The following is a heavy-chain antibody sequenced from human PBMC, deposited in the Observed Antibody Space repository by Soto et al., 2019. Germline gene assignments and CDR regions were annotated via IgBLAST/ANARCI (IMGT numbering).Heavy chain of an antibody. V-gene: IGHV1-69*02. J-gene: IGHJ3*02. CDR2: IIPILGIA. Sequence: SVKVSCKASGGTFSSYTISWVRQAPGQGLEWMGRIIPILGIANYAQKFQGRVTITADKSTSTAYMELSSLRSEDTAVYYCARVVSREYYDFWSGYYFAFDIWGKGTMVTVS. CDR3: ARVVSREYYDFWSGYYFAFDI. CDR1: GGTFSSYT. D-gene: IGHD3-3*01.